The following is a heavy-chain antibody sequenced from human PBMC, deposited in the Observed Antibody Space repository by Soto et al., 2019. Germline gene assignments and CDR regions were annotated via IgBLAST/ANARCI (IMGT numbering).Heavy chain of an antibody. CDR3: ASGAELELNFDY. Sequence: ASVKVSFKASGGTFSSYAISWVRQAPGQGLEWMGGIIPIFGTANYAQKFQGRVTITADKSTSTAYMELSSLRSEDTAVYYCASGAELELNFDYWGQGTLVTVSS. J-gene: IGHJ4*02. V-gene: IGHV1-69*06. CDR2: IIPIFGTA. D-gene: IGHD1-7*01. CDR1: GGTFSSYA.